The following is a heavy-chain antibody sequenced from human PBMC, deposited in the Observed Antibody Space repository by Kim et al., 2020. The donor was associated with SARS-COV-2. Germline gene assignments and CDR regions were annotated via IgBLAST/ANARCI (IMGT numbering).Heavy chain of an antibody. D-gene: IGHD2-15*01. CDR1: GFTFSSYA. CDR3: ARNQDIVVVVAGFDY. V-gene: IGHV3-30*04. CDR2: ISYDGSNK. J-gene: IGHJ4*02. Sequence: GGSLRLSCAASGFTFSSYAMHWVRQAPGKGLEWVAVISYDGSNKYYADSVKGRFTISRDNPKNTLYLQMNSLRAEDTAVYYCARNQDIVVVVAGFDYWGQGTLVTVSS.